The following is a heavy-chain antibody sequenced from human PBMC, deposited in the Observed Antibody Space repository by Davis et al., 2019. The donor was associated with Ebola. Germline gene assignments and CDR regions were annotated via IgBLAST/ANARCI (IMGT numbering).Heavy chain of an antibody. J-gene: IGHJ4*02. D-gene: IGHD3-3*01. CDR1: GGSFSGYY. CDR2: INHSGST. CDR3: ASLDFWSGYGY. Sequence: SETLSLTCAVYGGSFSGYYWSWIRQPPGKGLEWIGEINHSGSTNYNPSLKSRVTISVDTSKNQFSLKLSSVTAADTAVYYCASLDFWSGYGYWGQGTLVTVSS. V-gene: IGHV4-34*01.